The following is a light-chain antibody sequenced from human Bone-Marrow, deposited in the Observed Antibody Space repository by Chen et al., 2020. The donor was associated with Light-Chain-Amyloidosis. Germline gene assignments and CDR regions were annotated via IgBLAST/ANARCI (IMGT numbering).Light chain of an antibody. CDR2: RDT. CDR1: DLPTKY. CDR3: QSADSSGTYEVI. J-gene: IGLJ2*01. V-gene: IGLV3-25*03. Sequence: SYELTQPPSVSVSPGQTARITCSGDDLPTKYAYWYQQKPGQAPVLVIHRDTERPSGISERFSGSSSVTTATLTISGFQAEDEADYHCQSADSSGTYEVIFGGGTKLTVL.